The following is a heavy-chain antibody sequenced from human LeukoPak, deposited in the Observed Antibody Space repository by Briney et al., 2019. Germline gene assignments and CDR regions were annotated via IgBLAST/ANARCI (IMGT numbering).Heavy chain of an antibody. CDR1: GFSVSSNS. CDR3: ARRAGAYSHPYDY. V-gene: IGHV3-53*01. J-gene: IGHJ4*02. CDR2: IYGGTT. Sequence: GGSLRLSCTVSGFSVSSNSMSWVRQAPGKGREGVSFIYGGTTHYSDSVKGRFTISRDNSKNTLYLQMNSLRVEDTAVYYCARRAGAYSHPYDYWGQGTLVTVSS. D-gene: IGHD4/OR15-4a*01.